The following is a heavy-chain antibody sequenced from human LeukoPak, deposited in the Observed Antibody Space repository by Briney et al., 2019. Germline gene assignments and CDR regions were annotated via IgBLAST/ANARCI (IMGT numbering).Heavy chain of an antibody. CDR1: GSSFTTYW. D-gene: IGHD2-15*01. Sequence: GESLKISCKGSGSSFTTYWIGWVRQMPGKGLEWMGIIYPDDSDTKYSPSFQGQVTISADKSISTAYLQWSSLKASDTAMYYCARRGYCSGGSCFWYFDLWGRGTLVTVSS. CDR3: ARRGYCSGGSCFWYFDL. CDR2: IYPDDSDT. J-gene: IGHJ2*01. V-gene: IGHV5-51*01.